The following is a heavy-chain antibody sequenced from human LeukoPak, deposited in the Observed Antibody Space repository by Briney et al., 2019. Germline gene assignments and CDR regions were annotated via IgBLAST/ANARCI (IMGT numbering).Heavy chain of an antibody. CDR2: ISGSGGST. CDR1: GFTFSNYA. J-gene: IGHJ4*02. CDR3: ARLSANSSAYFFDY. V-gene: IGHV3-23*01. D-gene: IGHD3-22*01. Sequence: GGSLRLSCAASGFTFSNYAMSWVRQAPGKGLEWVSAISGSGGSTYYADSVKGRFTISRDNSKNTLYLQMNSLRAEDTAVYYCARLSANSSAYFFDYWGQGTLVTVSS.